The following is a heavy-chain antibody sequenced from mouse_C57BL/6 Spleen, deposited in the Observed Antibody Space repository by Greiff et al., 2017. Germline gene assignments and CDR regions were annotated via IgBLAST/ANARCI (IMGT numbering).Heavy chain of an antibody. V-gene: IGHV3-6*01. D-gene: IGHD2-2*01. CDR2: ISYDGSN. J-gene: IGHJ3*01. Sequence: ESGPGLVKPSQSLSLTCSVTGYSITSGYYWNWIRQFPGNKLEWMGYISYDGSNNYNPSLKNPISITRYTSKNQFFLKLNSVTTEDTATYCCARDKDFGYVWFAYWGQGTLVTVSA. CDR1: GYSITSGYY. CDR3: ARDKDFGYVWFAY.